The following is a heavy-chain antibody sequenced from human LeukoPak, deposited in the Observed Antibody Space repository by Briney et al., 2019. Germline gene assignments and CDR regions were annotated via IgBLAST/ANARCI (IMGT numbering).Heavy chain of an antibody. D-gene: IGHD3/OR15-3a*01. CDR3: ARDRAANQDWVEFDP. CDR1: GFRVSDYY. V-gene: IGHV3-66*03. J-gene: IGHJ5*02. Sequence: PGGSLRLSCAVSGFRVSDYYMSWVRQAPGKGLEWVGLIRDSGEAFYADFARGRFAISRDESENTLYLQMNSLRVEDTAVYFCARDRAANQDWVEFDPWGQGPRSLSPQ. CDR2: IRDSGEA.